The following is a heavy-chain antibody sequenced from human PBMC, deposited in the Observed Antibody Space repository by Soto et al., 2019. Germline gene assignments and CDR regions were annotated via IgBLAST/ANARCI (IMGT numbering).Heavy chain of an antibody. CDR1: GYTFTSYA. D-gene: IGHD3-22*01. J-gene: IGHJ4*02. Sequence: GASVKVSCKASGYTFTSYAMHWVRQAPGQRLEWMGWINAGNGNTKYSQKFQGRVTITRDTSASTAYMELSSLRSEDTAVYYCARDINGYYDSSGYYDCGQGTMVTVPS. CDR2: INAGNGNT. V-gene: IGHV1-3*01. CDR3: ARDINGYYDSSGYYD.